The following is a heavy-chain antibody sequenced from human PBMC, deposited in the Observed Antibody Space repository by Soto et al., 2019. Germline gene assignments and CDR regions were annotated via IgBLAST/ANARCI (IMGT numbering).Heavy chain of an antibody. Sequence: QVQLVESGGGVVQSGRSLRLSCAASGFSFSTHGMHWVRQAPGKGLEWVALIWYDGSNKYYPDSVKGRFTISRDNSKNTLYLQMNSLRAEDKAVYYCAREGYYGDSRVYFDYWGQGTLVTVSS. V-gene: IGHV3-33*01. J-gene: IGHJ4*02. CDR3: AREGYYGDSRVYFDY. D-gene: IGHD4-17*01. CDR2: IWYDGSNK. CDR1: GFSFSTHG.